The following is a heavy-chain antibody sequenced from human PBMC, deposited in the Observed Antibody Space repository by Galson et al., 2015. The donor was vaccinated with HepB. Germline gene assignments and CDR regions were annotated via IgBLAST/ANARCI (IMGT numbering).Heavy chain of an antibody. J-gene: IGHJ5*02. Sequence: SVKVSCKVSGYTLTELSMHWVRQAPGKGLEWMGGFDPEDGETIYAQKFQGRVTMTEDTSTDTAYMELSSLRSEDTAVYYCATFQVKYYYGSGGNWFDPWGQGTLVTVSS. CDR3: ATFQVKYYYGSGGNWFDP. CDR2: FDPEDGET. D-gene: IGHD3-10*01. CDR1: GYTLTELS. V-gene: IGHV1-24*01.